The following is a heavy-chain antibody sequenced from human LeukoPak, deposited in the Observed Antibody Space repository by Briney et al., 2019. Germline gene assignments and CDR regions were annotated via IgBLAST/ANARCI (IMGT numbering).Heavy chain of an antibody. V-gene: IGHV3-11*01. CDR2: IDSSGYTI. CDR1: GFSFNDYY. J-gene: IGHJ4*02. Sequence: KPGGSLRLSCAASGFSFNDYYMTWIRQAPGKGLEWVSYIDSSGYTIYYADSVKGRFTISRDNAKNSLYLQMNSLRAEDTAVYYCAGGTGPPDFWGQGTLVTVSS. CDR3: AGGTGPPDF. D-gene: IGHD6-25*01.